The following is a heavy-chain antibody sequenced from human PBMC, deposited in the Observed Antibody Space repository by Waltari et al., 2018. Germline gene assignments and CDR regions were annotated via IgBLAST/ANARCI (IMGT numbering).Heavy chain of an antibody. CDR1: GFTVSSNY. J-gene: IGHJ5*02. CDR2: IYSGGST. V-gene: IGHV3-53*01. Sequence: EVQLVESGGGLIQPGGSLRLSCAASGFTVSSNYMSWVRQAPGKGLEWVSVIYSGGSTYYADSVKGRFTISRDNSKNTLYLQMNSLRSEDTAVYYCARDRGAIVVVKGNWFDPWGQGTLVTVSS. CDR3: ARDRGAIVVVKGNWFDP. D-gene: IGHD3-22*01.